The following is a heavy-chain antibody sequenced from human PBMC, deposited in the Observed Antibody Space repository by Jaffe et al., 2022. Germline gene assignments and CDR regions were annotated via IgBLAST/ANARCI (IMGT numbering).Heavy chain of an antibody. D-gene: IGHD4-17*01. Sequence: QLQLQESGSGLVKPSQTLSLTCAVSGGSISSGGYSWSWIRQPPGKGLEWIGYIYHSGSTYYNPSLKSRVTISVDRSKNQFSLKLSSVTAADTAVYYCASLRGYGDYGLADYWGQGTLVTVSS. CDR2: IYHSGST. J-gene: IGHJ4*02. CDR1: GGSISSGGYS. V-gene: IGHV4-30-2*01. CDR3: ASLRGYGDYGLADY.